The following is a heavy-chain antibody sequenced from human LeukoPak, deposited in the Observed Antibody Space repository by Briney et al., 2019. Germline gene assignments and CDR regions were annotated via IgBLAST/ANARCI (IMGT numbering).Heavy chain of an antibody. J-gene: IGHJ4*02. D-gene: IGHD2-15*01. V-gene: IGHV3-33*01. CDR2: ICYDGSNK. CDR1: GFTFSSYG. Sequence: PGGSLRLSCAASGFTFSSYGMHWVRQAPGKGLEWGAVICYDGSNKYYADSVKGRFTISRDNSKNTLYLQMNGLRAEDTAVYYCAREGYCSGGSCFPYFDYWGQGTLVTVSS. CDR3: AREGYCSGGSCFPYFDY.